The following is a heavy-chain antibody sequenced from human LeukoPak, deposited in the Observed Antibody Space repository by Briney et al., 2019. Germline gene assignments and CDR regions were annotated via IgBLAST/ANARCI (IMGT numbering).Heavy chain of an antibody. D-gene: IGHD4-23*01. CDR3: ARDLLNEGNHLDY. V-gene: IGHV4-30-4*01. CDR1: GGSISSGDYY. CDR2: IYYGGST. Sequence: MSSQTLSFTCTVSGGSISSGDYYWSWIRQPPGKGLEWIGYIYYGGSTYYNPSLKSRVTISVDTSKNQFSLKLSSVTAADTAVYYCARDLLNEGNHLDYWGQGTLVTVSS. J-gene: IGHJ4*02.